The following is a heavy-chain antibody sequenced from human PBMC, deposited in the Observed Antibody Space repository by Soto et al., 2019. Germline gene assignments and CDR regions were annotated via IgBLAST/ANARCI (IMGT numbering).Heavy chain of an antibody. CDR1: GFTFSSYW. V-gene: IGHV3-64D*08. CDR2: IRRNGSRK. Sequence: GGSLRLSCAASGFTFSSYWMSWVRQAPGKGLEYVANIRRNGSRKYYADSVKGRFTISRDNSKNTLYLQMSSLRAEDTAVYYCVKAQYYYDSSGYSMDVWGQGTTVTVSS. J-gene: IGHJ6*02. CDR3: VKAQYYYDSSGYSMDV. D-gene: IGHD3-22*01.